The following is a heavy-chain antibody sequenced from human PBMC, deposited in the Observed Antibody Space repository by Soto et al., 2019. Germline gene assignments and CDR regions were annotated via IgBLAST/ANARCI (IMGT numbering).Heavy chain of an antibody. CDR1: GFTFSSYG. J-gene: IGHJ3*02. CDR3: AKESGGSSWKHDAFDI. D-gene: IGHD6-13*01. CDR2: ISYDGSNK. V-gene: IGHV3-30*18. Sequence: GGSLRLSCAASGFTFSSYGMHWVRQAPGKGLEWVAVISYDGSNKYYADSVKGRFTISRDNSKNTLYLQMNSLRAEDTAVYYCAKESGGSSWKHDAFDIWGQGTMVTVSS.